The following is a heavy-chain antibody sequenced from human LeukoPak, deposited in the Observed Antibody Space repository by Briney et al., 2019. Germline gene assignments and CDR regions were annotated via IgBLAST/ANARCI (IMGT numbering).Heavy chain of an antibody. CDR2: IMPIFGTE. CDR1: GGTFSSYA. Sequence: AASVKVSCTASGGTFSSYAISWVRQAPGQGLEWMGVIMPIFGTENYAQNFQGRVTITTDESTSTAYLQLSSLRSEDTAVYYCARAPSVVVRNYYYYMDVWGKGTTVTVSS. CDR3: ARAPSVVVRNYYYYMDV. V-gene: IGHV1-69*05. J-gene: IGHJ6*03. D-gene: IGHD2-21*01.